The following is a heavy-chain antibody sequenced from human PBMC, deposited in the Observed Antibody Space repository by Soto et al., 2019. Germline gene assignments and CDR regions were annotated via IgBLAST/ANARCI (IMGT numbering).Heavy chain of an antibody. Sequence: QITLKESGPTLVKPTQTLTLTCTFSGFSLSTSGVGVGWIRQPPGKALEWLALIYWDDDKRYSPSLRSRLTTNNDTSDNPVALPTPNMDPVDTATYYCANISGGLGIAYWRPGTLITVSS. J-gene: IGHJ4*02. CDR2: IYWDDDK. D-gene: IGHD6-19*01. CDR3: ANISGGLGIAY. CDR1: GFSLSTSGVG. V-gene: IGHV2-5*02.